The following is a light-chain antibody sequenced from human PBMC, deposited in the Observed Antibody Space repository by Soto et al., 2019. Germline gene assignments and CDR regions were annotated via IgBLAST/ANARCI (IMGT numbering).Light chain of an antibody. CDR1: SSDVGGYNY. Sequence: QSVLTQPASVSGSPGQSITISCTGTSSDVGGYNYVSWYQQHPGKAPKLMIYDVSNRPSGVSNRFSGSKSGNTASLTISGLQAEDEADYYCSSYTNSSPLVVFGGGTKLTFL. CDR2: DVS. CDR3: SSYTNSSPLVV. V-gene: IGLV2-14*01. J-gene: IGLJ2*01.